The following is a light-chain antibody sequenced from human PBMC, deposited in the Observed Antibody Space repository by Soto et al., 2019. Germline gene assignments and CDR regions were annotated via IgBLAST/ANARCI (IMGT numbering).Light chain of an antibody. CDR1: QGIRNY. V-gene: IGKV1-27*01. J-gene: IGKJ1*01. CDR2: GAS. Sequence: DIPLTQSPASLSASVGERVTITCRASQGIRNYLAWYQQKPGKAPKLLISGASTLQSGVPPRFSGRGSGTDFILTINSLQPEDVATYYCQKYNIAPWTFGQGTKVDI. CDR3: QKYNIAPWT.